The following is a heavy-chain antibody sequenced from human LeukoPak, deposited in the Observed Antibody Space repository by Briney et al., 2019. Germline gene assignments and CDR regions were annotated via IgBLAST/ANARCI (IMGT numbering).Heavy chain of an antibody. D-gene: IGHD5-24*01. J-gene: IGHJ4*02. Sequence: EGSLRLPCAASGFTFSNAWMSWVRQAPGKGLEWIGRIKSKTDGGTTDYAAPVKGRFTISRDDSKNTLYLQMNSLKTEDTAVYYCTTDNSRDGYNNDYWGRGTLVTVSS. CDR1: GFTFSNAW. CDR2: IKSKTDGGTT. V-gene: IGHV3-15*01. CDR3: TTDNSRDGYNNDY.